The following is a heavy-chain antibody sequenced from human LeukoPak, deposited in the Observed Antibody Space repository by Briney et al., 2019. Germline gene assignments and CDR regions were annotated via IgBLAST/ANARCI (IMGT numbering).Heavy chain of an antibody. J-gene: IGHJ5*02. CDR1: GYTFTSYD. D-gene: IGHD6-13*01. CDR3: AREILGSWYKNWFDP. Sequence: ASVKVSCRASGYTFTSYDINWVRQATGQGLEWMGWMNPNSGNTGYAQKFQGRVTMTRNTSISTAYMELSSLRSEDTAVYYCAREILGSWYKNWFDPWGQGTLVTVSS. CDR2: MNPNSGNT. V-gene: IGHV1-8*01.